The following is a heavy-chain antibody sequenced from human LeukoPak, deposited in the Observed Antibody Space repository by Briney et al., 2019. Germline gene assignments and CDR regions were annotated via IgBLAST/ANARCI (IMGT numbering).Heavy chain of an antibody. Sequence: SETLSLTCTVSGGSVSSGSYYWSWIRQPPGKGLQWIGYIYYSGSTNYNPSLKSRVTIPVDTSKNQFSLKLSSVTAADTAVYYCARGLARGWYSYWGQGTLVTVSS. J-gene: IGHJ4*02. CDR3: ARGLARGWYSY. D-gene: IGHD6-19*01. CDR2: IYYSGST. CDR1: GGSVSSGSYY. V-gene: IGHV4-61*01.